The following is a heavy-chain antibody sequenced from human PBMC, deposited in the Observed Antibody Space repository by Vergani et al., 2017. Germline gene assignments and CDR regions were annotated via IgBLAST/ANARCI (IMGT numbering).Heavy chain of an antibody. CDR2: IIPIFGTT. D-gene: IGHD2-2*01. Sequence: QGQLAQSGAEVKKPGSSVKVSCKASGGTFSSNSISWVRQAPGQGLEWMGRIIPIFGTTSYAQKFQGRVTILADESTSTAYMELSSLRSEDTAVYYCARAGQDIVVVPAEYCYYYMYVWDKGTTVTVS. V-gene: IGHV1-69*13. J-gene: IGHJ6*03. CDR1: GGTFSSNS. CDR3: ARAGQDIVVVPAEYCYYYMYV.